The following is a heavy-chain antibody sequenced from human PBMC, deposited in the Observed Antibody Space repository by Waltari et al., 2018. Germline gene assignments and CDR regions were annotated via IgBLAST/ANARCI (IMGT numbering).Heavy chain of an antibody. CDR2: INHSGST. J-gene: IGHJ5*02. D-gene: IGHD6-13*01. CDR1: GGSFSGYY. V-gene: IGHV4-34*01. CDR3: ASRYTYSSSPPGFDP. Sequence: QVQLQQWGAGLLKPSETLSLTCAVYGGSFSGYYWSWIRQPPGKGLEWIGEINHSGSTNDNPSLKSRVTISVDTSKNQFSLKLSSVTAADTAVYYCASRYTYSSSPPGFDPWGQGTLVTVSS.